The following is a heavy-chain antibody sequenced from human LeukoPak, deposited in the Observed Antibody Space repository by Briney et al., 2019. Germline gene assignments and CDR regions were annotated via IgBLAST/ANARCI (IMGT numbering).Heavy chain of an antibody. D-gene: IGHD3-22*01. CDR1: GFNFSSYE. Sequence: PGGSLRLSCAASGFNFSSYEMNWVRPGPGKGLGWVSYISSSGSTKYYEDSVKGRFTISRTKAKKPRDLQIKSLEADAPPVNYCARGVTDSIGYYDRGLDFDYWGQGTLVTVSS. CDR3: ARGVTDSIGYYDRGLDFDY. CDR2: ISSSGSTK. J-gene: IGHJ4*02. V-gene: IGHV3-48*03.